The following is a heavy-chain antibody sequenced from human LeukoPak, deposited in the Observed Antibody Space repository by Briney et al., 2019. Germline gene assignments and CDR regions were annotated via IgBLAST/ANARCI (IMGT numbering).Heavy chain of an antibody. Sequence: GRSLRLSCAASGFTFSSYAMHWVRQAPGKGLEWVAVISYDGSNKYYADSVKGRFTISRDNSKNTLYLQMNSLRAEDTAVYYCAREWDLAYWGQGTLVTVSS. CDR2: ISYDGSNK. CDR1: GFTFSSYA. J-gene: IGHJ4*02. CDR3: AREWDLAY. D-gene: IGHD1-26*01. V-gene: IGHV3-30-3*01.